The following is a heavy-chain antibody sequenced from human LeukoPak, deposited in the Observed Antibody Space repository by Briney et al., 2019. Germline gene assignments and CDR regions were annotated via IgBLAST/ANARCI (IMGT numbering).Heavy chain of an antibody. CDR2: ISGSGGST. Sequence: GESLRLSCAASGFTFSSYAMSWVRQAPGKGLEWVSAISGSGGSTYYADSVKGRFTISRDNSKNTLYLQMNSLRAEDTAVYYCAKEGVGYSYGYLDYFDYWGQGTLVTVSS. CDR1: GFTFSSYA. D-gene: IGHD5-18*01. J-gene: IGHJ4*02. V-gene: IGHV3-23*01. CDR3: AKEGVGYSYGYLDYFDY.